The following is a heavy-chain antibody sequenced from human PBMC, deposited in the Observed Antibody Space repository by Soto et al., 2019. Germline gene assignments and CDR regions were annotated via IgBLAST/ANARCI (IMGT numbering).Heavy chain of an antibody. D-gene: IGHD3-10*01. CDR1: GGSISSSNW. CDR2: IYHSGST. CDR3: ARDRYKGITMVRGVIDYYYYYGMDV. Sequence: SETLSLTCTVSGGSISSSNWWSWVRQPPGKGLEWIGEIYHSGSTNYDPPLKSRVTISVDKSKNRFSLKLSSVTAADTAVYYCARDRYKGITMVRGVIDYYYYYGMDVWGQGTTVTV. V-gene: IGHV4-4*02. J-gene: IGHJ6*02.